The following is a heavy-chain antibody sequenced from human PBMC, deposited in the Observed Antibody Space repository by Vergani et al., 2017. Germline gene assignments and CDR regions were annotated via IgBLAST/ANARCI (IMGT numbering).Heavy chain of an antibody. Sequence: QVQLQQWGAGVVKPSGTLSLTCAVFGESFSSFYWSWIRQPPGKGLEWIGEINNDGHTNYNPSLVSRVTVSRDTAKNQFSLHLMSVTAADTAMYYCAVRPRVNLVEGDIVTKKTFDYWSQGSLVTVSS. J-gene: IGHJ4*02. V-gene: IGHV4-34*02. CDR1: GESFSSFY. CDR2: INNDGHT. CDR3: AVRPRVNLVEGDIVTKKTFDY. D-gene: IGHD3-10*01.